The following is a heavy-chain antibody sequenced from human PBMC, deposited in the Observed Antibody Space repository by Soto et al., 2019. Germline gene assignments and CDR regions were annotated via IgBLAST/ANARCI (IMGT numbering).Heavy chain of an antibody. J-gene: IGHJ4*02. CDR3: ARDLAAVPRAFDY. CDR1: GGSISSYF. V-gene: IGHV4-59*01. CDR2: VYYPGTT. D-gene: IGHD6-13*01. Sequence: QVQLQESGPGLLKPSETLSLTCTVSGGSISSYFYIWVRQPPGKGLEWIGSVYYPGTTDYNPSLKSRVTISVDPSKTQFSLNLRSVTAADTAVYYCARDLAAVPRAFDYWGRGTLVTVSS.